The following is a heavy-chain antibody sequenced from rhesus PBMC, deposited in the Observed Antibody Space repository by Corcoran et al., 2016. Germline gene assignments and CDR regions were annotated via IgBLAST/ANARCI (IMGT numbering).Heavy chain of an antibody. CDR3: TRDHGDLFGNYFVY. CDR2: FCFAGETI. CDR1: GVTFRTSD. J-gene: IGHJ4*01. Sequence: EVQLAESGGGLVQPGGSLRFSCAASGVTFRTSDLTWVRPAPGTGREWVSHFCFAGETIRYADSVGSRFTISRDNAKNSLSLQLSSLGVEDTAVYYCTRDHGDLFGNYFVYWGQGVLVTVSS. D-gene: IGHD3-22*01. V-gene: IGHV3-136*01.